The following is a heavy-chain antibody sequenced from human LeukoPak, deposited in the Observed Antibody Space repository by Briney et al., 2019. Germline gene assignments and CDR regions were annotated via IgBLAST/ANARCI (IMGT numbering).Heavy chain of an antibody. CDR3: ARIWLQYEGDAFDI. Sequence: ASVTVSCKASGYTFTSYGISWVRQAPGQGLEWMGWISAYNGNTNYAQKLQGRVAMTTDTSTSTAYMELRSLRSDDTAVYYCARIWLQYEGDAFDIWGQGTMVTVSS. J-gene: IGHJ3*02. D-gene: IGHD5-24*01. CDR1: GYTFTSYG. CDR2: ISAYNGNT. V-gene: IGHV1-18*01.